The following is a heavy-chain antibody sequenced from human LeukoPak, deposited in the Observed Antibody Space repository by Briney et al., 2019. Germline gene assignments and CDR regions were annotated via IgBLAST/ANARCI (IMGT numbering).Heavy chain of an antibody. D-gene: IGHD5-18*01. V-gene: IGHV5-51*01. CDR3: ARQGYSYGNNWFDP. CDR2: IYPGDSDT. Sequence: GESLQISCKGFGYRFTSYWIGWVRQMPGKGLEWMGIIYPGDSDTRYSPSFQGQVTISADKSISTAYLQWSSLKASDTAMYYCARQGYSYGNNWFDPWGQGTLVTVSS. CDR1: GYRFTSYW. J-gene: IGHJ5*02.